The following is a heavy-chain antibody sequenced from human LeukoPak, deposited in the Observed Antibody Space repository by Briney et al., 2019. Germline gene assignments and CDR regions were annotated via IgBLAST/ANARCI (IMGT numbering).Heavy chain of an antibody. CDR1: RFTFSSHW. Sequence: GESLRLSCAASRFTFSSHWMSWVRQAPGKGLEWVAHIKPDGSQDYYVDSVKGRFTISRDNAKNSLSLQMNSLRAEDTAVYYCARDPYSGSYGNYYYYFMDVWGKGTTVTISS. CDR2: IKPDGSQD. CDR3: ARDPYSGSYGNYYYYFMDV. D-gene: IGHD1-26*01. J-gene: IGHJ6*03. V-gene: IGHV3-7*01.